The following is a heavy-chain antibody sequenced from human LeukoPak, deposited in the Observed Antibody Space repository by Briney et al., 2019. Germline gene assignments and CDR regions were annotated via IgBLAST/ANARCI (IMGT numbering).Heavy chain of an antibody. Sequence: SETLSLTCTVSGVSIVSISSATYYWGWIRQPPGKGLEWIGNIYYTGSTFYDPSLKSRLSISLDTSKNQFSLKLSSVTAADTAVYYCARRPGGLQDWLDPWGQGTLVTVSS. CDR2: IYYTGST. CDR1: GVSIVSISSATYY. CDR3: ARRPGGLQDWLDP. V-gene: IGHV4-39*07. D-gene: IGHD2-15*01. J-gene: IGHJ5*02.